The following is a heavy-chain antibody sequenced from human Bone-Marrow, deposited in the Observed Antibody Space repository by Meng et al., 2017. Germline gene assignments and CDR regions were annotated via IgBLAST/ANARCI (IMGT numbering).Heavy chain of an antibody. CDR2: IIPIFGTA. Sequence: SVKVSCKASGGTFSSYAISWVRQAPGQGLEWMGGIIPIFGTANYAQKLQGRVTMTTDTSTSTAYMELRSLRSDDTAVYYCASGLEEYGGPDYWGQGTLVTVSS. J-gene: IGHJ4*02. CDR3: ASGLEEYGGPDY. CDR1: GGTFSSYA. V-gene: IGHV1-69*05. D-gene: IGHD4-23*01.